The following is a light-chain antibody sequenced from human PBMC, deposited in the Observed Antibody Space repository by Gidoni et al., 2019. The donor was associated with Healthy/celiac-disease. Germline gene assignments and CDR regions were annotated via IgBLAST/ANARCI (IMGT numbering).Light chain of an antibody. CDR2: WAS. CDR3: QQYYSTPIT. V-gene: IGKV4-1*01. J-gene: IGKJ5*01. CDR1: QSGLYSSKNKNY. Sequence: DIVLTQSPASLAVSLGERATINCKSSQSGLYSSKNKNYLAWYQQKPGQPPKLLIYWASTRESGVPYRFSGSGSGTDFTLTISSLQAEDVAVYYCQQYYSTPITFGQGTRLEIK.